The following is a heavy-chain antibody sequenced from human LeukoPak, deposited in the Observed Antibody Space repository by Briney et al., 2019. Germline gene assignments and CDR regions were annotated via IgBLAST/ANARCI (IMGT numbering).Heavy chain of an antibody. J-gene: IGHJ4*02. CDR1: GGSISGSIYY. CDR3: ARDRSGYCSGGSCYSAGFFDY. D-gene: IGHD2-15*01. V-gene: IGHV4-39*07. Sequence: SETLSLTCTVSGGSISGSIYYWGWIRQPPGKGLEWIGSVYYIGNTYYNPSLKSRVTILVDTSKNQFSLRLSSVTAADTAVYYCARDRSGYCSGGSCYSAGFFDYWGQGTLVTASS. CDR2: VYYIGNT.